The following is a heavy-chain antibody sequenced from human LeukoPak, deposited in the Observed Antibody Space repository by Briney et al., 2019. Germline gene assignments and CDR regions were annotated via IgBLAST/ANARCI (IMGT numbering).Heavy chain of an antibody. J-gene: IGHJ4*02. CDR3: ARHANSGSWYYFDY. D-gene: IGHD1-26*01. CDR2: INRSGST. CDR1: GGSFSGYY. V-gene: IGHV4-34*01. Sequence: SETLSLTCAVYGGSFSGYYWSWIRQPPGKGLEWIGEINRSGSTNYNPSLKSRVTISVDTSKNQFSLKLSSVTAADTAVYYCARHANSGSWYYFDYWGQGTLVTVSS.